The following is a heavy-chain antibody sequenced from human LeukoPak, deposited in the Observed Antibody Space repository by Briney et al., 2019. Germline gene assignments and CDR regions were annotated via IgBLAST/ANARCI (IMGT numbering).Heavy chain of an antibody. CDR1: GFTFSNAW. CDR2: IKSKTDGGTT. V-gene: IGHV3-15*01. J-gene: IGHJ4*02. Sequence: PGGSLRLSCAASGFTFSNAWMSWVRQAPGKGLEWVGRIKSKTDGGTTDYAAPVKGRFTISRDDSKNTLYLQMNSLKTEDTAVYYCTTDPPTNYDFWSGYLASSATFDYWGQGTLVTVSS. CDR3: TTDPPTNYDFWSGYLASSATFDY. D-gene: IGHD3-3*01.